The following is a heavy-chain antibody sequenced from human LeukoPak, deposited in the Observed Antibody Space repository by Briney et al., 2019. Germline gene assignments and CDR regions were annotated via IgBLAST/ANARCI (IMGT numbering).Heavy chain of an antibody. V-gene: IGHV3-53*05. CDR2: IYSGGST. J-gene: IGHJ4*02. Sequence: GGSLRLSCAASGFSISNNYMSWVRQAPGKGLEWVSVIYSGGSTYYADSVKGRFTISRDNSKNTLYLQMNSLRAEDTAVYYCAREVDTAMVTGFDYWGQGTLVTVSS. D-gene: IGHD5-18*01. CDR1: GFSISNNY. CDR3: AREVDTAMVTGFDY.